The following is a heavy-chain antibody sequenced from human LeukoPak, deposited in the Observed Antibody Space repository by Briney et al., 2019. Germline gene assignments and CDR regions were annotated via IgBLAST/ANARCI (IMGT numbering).Heavy chain of an antibody. D-gene: IGHD3-3*01. V-gene: IGHV1-2*02. CDR3: ATVAMVFGVVIRYYFDY. Sequence: ASVKVSCKASGYTFTGYYMQWVRQAPGQGLEWMGWINPNSGGTNYAQKFQGRVTMTRDTSISTAYMELSRLRSEDTAVYYCATVAMVFGVVIRYYFDYWGQGTLVTVSS. J-gene: IGHJ4*02. CDR1: GYTFTGYY. CDR2: INPNSGGT.